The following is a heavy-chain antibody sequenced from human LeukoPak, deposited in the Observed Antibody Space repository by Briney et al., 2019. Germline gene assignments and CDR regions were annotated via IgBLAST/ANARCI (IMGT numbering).Heavy chain of an antibody. CDR2: ISWNSGSV. Sequence: TGGSLRLSYSASGFTFDDYDMHWVRQAPGKGLEWDSGISWNSGSVAYADSVKVRFTMSRDNAKNSLYLQMNSLRAEDMALYYCAKGSSGWYGLIDYWGQGTLVTVSS. V-gene: IGHV3-9*03. J-gene: IGHJ4*02. CDR1: GFTFDDYD. CDR3: AKGSSGWYGLIDY. D-gene: IGHD6-19*01.